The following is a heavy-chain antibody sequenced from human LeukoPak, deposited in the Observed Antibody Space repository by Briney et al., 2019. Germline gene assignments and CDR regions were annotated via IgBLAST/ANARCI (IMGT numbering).Heavy chain of an antibody. V-gene: IGHV4-59*01. CDR3: AALPRERQLVLY. CDR2: IYYSGST. D-gene: IGHD6-13*01. J-gene: IGHJ4*02. Sequence: SETLSLTCTVSGGSISSYYWSWIRQPPGKGLEWIGYIYYSGSTNYNPSLKSRVTISVDTSKNQFSLKLSSVTAADTAVYYCAALPRERQLVLYWGQGTLVTVSS. CDR1: GGSISSYY.